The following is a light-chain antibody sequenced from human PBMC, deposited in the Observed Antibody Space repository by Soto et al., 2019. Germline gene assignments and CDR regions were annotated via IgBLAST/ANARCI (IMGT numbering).Light chain of an antibody. Sequence: QSVLTQPASVSGSLGQSITISCTGTSSDVGAHNSVCWYQQHPGKAPKLMIYEVTNRASGVSDRFSGSKSANTASLTISGLQAGDEADYYCSSYTSSTTYVFGTGTEVTVL. J-gene: IGLJ1*01. CDR2: EVT. CDR3: SSYTSSTTYV. V-gene: IGLV2-14*03. CDR1: SSDVGAHNS.